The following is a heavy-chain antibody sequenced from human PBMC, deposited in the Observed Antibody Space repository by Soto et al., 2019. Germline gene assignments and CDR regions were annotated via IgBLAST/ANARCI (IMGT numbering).Heavy chain of an antibody. J-gene: IGHJ4*02. CDR2: IYYSGST. V-gene: IGHV4-59*01. CDR1: GGSISSYY. CDR3: ARDNFSGSYFGFDY. Sequence: QVQLQESGPGLVKPSETLSLTCTVSGGSISSYYWSWIRQPPGKGLEWIGYIYYSGSTNYNPSLKSRVTISVDTSKNQFSLKLSSVTAADTAVYYCARDNFSGSYFGFDYWGQGTLVTVSS. D-gene: IGHD1-26*01.